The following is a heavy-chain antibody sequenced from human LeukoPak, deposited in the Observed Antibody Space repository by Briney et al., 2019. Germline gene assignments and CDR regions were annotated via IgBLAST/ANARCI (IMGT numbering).Heavy chain of an antibody. V-gene: IGHV4-4*09. D-gene: IGHD6-6*01. CDR2: IYTSGST. CDR1: GDSITSTY. J-gene: IGHJ3*02. Sequence: KTSETLSLTCTVSGDSITSTYWSWIRQPPGKGLEWIGYIYTSGSTNYNPSLKSRVTISVDTSKNQFSLKLSSVTAADTAVYYCATTVTSIAARNRAYDAFDIWGQGTMVTVSS. CDR3: ATTVTSIAARNRAYDAFDI.